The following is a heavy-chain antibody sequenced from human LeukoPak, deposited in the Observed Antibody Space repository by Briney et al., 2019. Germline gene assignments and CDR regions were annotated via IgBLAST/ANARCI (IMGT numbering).Heavy chain of an antibody. V-gene: IGHV1-69*06. CDR3: ARDCSSTSCYESFYYYGIDV. D-gene: IGHD2-2*01. CDR2: IIPIFGTA. CDR1: GGTFSSYA. J-gene: IGHJ6*04. Sequence: ASVKVSCKASGGTFSSYAISWVRQAPGQGLEWMGGIIPIFGTANYAQKFQGRVTITADKSTSTAYMELSSLRSEDTAVYYCARDCSSTSCYESFYYYGIDVWGKGTTVTVSS.